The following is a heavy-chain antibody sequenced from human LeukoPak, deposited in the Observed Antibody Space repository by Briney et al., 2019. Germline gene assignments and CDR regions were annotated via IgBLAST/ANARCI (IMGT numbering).Heavy chain of an antibody. V-gene: IGHV1-3*01. J-gene: IGHJ4*02. D-gene: IGHD3-10*01. Sequence: ASVKVSCKASGYTFTSYAMHWVRQAPGQRLEWMGWINACNGNTKYSQKFQGRVTITRDTSASTAYMELSSLRSEDTAVYYCARAGYGSGSYFDYWGQGTLVTVSS. CDR3: ARAGYGSGSYFDY. CDR1: GYTFTSYA. CDR2: INACNGNT.